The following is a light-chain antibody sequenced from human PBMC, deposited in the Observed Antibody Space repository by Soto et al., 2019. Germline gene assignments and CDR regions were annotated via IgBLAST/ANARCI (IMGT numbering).Light chain of an antibody. CDR2: DSN. Sequence: QSVLTQPPSVSVAPGQKVTISCSGSSSNIGNNDVYWYQQLPRTAPKLLIYDSNKRPSGISDRFSGSKSGTSATLGITGLQTGDEADYYCETWDSSLSVVVFGGGTKVTVL. J-gene: IGLJ2*01. V-gene: IGLV1-51*01. CDR1: SSNIGNND. CDR3: ETWDSSLSVVV.